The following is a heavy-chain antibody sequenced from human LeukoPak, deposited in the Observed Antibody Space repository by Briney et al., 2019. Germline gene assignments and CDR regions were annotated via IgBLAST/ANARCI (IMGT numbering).Heavy chain of an antibody. D-gene: IGHD6-25*01. V-gene: IGHV4-4*07. CDR2: IYTSGST. CDR3: ASSRIAAGAIDY. CDR1: GGSISSYY. J-gene: IGHJ4*02. Sequence: ASETLSLACTVSGGSISSYYWSWIRQPAGKGLEWIGRIYTSGSTNYNPSLQSRVSMSADTSKNQLSLKVTSVTAADTATYYCASSRIAAGAIDYWGQGILVTVSS.